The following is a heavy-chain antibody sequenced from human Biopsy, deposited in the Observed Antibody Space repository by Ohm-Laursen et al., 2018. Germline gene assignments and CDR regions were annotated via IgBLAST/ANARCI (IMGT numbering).Heavy chain of an antibody. Sequence: GASVKVSCKAPEGTFSNYGVNWVRQAPGQGLEWLGGNIPILGTGNYAQKFQDRVTVAADASTSTATMELRSLRSDDTAVYYCATKLTGYFHHWGQGTLVIGSS. CDR1: EGTFSNYG. V-gene: IGHV1-69*13. D-gene: IGHD3-9*01. CDR2: NIPILGTG. CDR3: ATKLTGYFHH. J-gene: IGHJ1*01.